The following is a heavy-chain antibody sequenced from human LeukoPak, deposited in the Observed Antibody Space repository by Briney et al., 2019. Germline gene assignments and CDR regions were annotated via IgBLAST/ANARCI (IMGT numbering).Heavy chain of an antibody. CDR1: GFTFSSYA. J-gene: IGHJ4*02. D-gene: IGHD6-13*01. Sequence: PGGSLRLSCAASGFTFSSYAMHWVRQAPGKGLEWVAVISYDGSNKYYADSVKGRFTISRDNSKNTLYLQMNSLRAEDTAVYYCARDGIAAAVARLYFDYWGQGTLVTVSS. V-gene: IGHV3-30*04. CDR3: ARDGIAAAVARLYFDY. CDR2: ISYDGSNK.